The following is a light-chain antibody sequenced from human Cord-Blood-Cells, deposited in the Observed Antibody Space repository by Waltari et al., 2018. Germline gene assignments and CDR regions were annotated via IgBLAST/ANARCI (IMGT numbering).Light chain of an antibody. CDR2: AAS. CDR3: QQSYSTPPT. J-gene: IGKJ5*01. Sequence: DIQMTQSPSSLSASVGDRVTITCRASQSISSYLNWYQQKPGKAPKLLIYAASSLQSGVPSRFSGSGSGTGFTLTISSLQPEDFATYYCQQSYSTPPTLGQGTRLEIK. V-gene: IGKV1-39*01. CDR1: QSISSY.